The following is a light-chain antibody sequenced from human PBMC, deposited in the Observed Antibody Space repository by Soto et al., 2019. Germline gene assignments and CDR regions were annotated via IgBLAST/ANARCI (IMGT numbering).Light chain of an antibody. CDR2: LGS. CDR3: MQALKTQFT. Sequence: DIVMTQSPLSLPVTPGEPASISCRSSQSLLHNNGYNYLDWYLQKPGQSPQLRIYLGSNRASGVPDRFSGSGSGTDFTLKISRVEAEDVGVYYCMQALKTQFTFGPGTKVEIK. V-gene: IGKV2-28*01. J-gene: IGKJ3*01. CDR1: QSLLHNNGYNY.